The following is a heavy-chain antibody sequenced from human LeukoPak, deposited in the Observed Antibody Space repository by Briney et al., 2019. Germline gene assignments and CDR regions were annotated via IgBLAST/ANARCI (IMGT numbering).Heavy chain of an antibody. CDR1: GGSISSSSYY. V-gene: IGHV4-39*01. Sequence: SETLSLTCTVSGGSISSSSYYWGWIRQPPGKGLEWIGSIYYSGSTYYNPSLKSRVTISVDTSKNQFSLKLSSVTAADTAVYYCARMVRGVNDHDCWGQGTLVTVSS. CDR2: IYYSGST. J-gene: IGHJ4*02. CDR3: ARMVRGVNDHDC. D-gene: IGHD3-10*01.